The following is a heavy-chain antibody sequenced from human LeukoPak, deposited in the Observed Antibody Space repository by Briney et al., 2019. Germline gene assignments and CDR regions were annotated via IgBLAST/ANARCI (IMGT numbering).Heavy chain of an antibody. CDR1: GFSFSSYG. J-gene: IGHJ4*02. V-gene: IGHV3-30*03. Sequence: GGSLRLSCAASGFSFSSYGMHWVRQAPGKGLEWVAVISSDGGNKYYADSVKGRFTISRDNSKNTLYLQMNSLRAEDTAVYYCATTRYGDYRRFDYWGQGTLVTVSS. D-gene: IGHD4-17*01. CDR3: ATTRYGDYRRFDY. CDR2: ISSDGGNK.